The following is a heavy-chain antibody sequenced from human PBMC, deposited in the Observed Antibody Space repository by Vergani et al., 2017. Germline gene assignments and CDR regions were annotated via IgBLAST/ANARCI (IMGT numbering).Heavy chain of an antibody. CDR2: ISAYNGNT. CDR3: ASEHPNPDTLITMVRRGYYFDY. V-gene: IGHV1-18*04. CDR1: GYTFTSYG. Sequence: QVQLVQSGAEVKKPGASVKVSCKASGYTFTSYGISWVRQAPGQGLEWMGWISAYNGNTNYAQKLQGRVTMTTDTSTSTAYMELRSLRSDDTAVYYCASEHPNPDTLITMVRRGYYFDYWGQGTLVTVSS. J-gene: IGHJ4*02. D-gene: IGHD3-10*01.